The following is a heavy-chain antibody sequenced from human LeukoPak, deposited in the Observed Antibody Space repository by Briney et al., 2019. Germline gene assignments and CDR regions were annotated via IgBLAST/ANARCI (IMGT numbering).Heavy chain of an antibody. CDR3: ASLLTTVTTGWFDP. CDR2: INHSGST. CDR1: GGSFSGYY. V-gene: IGHV4-34*01. D-gene: IGHD4-17*01. J-gene: IGHJ5*02. Sequence: PSETLSLTCAVYGGSFSGYYWSWIRQPPGMGLEWIGEINHSGSTNYNPSLNSRVTISVDTSKNQFSLKLSSVTAADTAVYYCASLLTTVTTGWFDPWGQGTLVTVSS.